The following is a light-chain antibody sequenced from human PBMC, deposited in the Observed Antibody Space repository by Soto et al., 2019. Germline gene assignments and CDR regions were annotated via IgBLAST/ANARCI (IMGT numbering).Light chain of an antibody. Sequence: DIQMTQSPSTLSGSVGDRVTITCRASQTISSWLAWYQQKPGKAPKLLIYKASTLKSGVPSRFSGSGSGTEFTLTISSLQSEDFAVYYCQQYNEWPPWTFGQGTKVDIK. J-gene: IGKJ1*01. V-gene: IGKV1-5*03. CDR3: QQYNEWPPWT. CDR1: QTISSW. CDR2: KAS.